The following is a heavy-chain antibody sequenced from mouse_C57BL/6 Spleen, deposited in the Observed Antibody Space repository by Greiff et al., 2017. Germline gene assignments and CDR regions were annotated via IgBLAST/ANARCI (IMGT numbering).Heavy chain of an antibody. Sequence: QVQLQQPGAELVMPGASVKLSCKASGYNFTSYWMHWVKQRPGQGLEWIGEIDPSDSYTNYNQKFKGKSTLTVDKSSSTAYMQLSSLTSEDSAVYYCARRGLWPLYFDYWGQGTTLTVSS. CDR2: IDPSDSYT. V-gene: IGHV1-69*01. CDR3: ARRGLWPLYFDY. D-gene: IGHD6-5*01. CDR1: GYNFTSYW. J-gene: IGHJ2*01.